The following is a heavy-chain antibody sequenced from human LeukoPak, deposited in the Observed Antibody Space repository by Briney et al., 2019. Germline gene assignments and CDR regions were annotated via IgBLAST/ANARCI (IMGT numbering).Heavy chain of an antibody. CDR3: ARTVGYLLPFANYYYYYGMDV. V-gene: IGHV4-61*01. J-gene: IGHJ6*02. D-gene: IGHD5-18*01. Sequence: PSETLPLTCTVSGGSVSSGSYYWSWIRQPPGKGLEWIGYIYYSGSTNYNPSLKSRVTISVDTSKNQFSLKLSSVTAADTAVYYCARTVGYLLPFANYYYYYGMDVWGQGTTVTVSS. CDR2: IYYSGST. CDR1: GGSVSSGSYY.